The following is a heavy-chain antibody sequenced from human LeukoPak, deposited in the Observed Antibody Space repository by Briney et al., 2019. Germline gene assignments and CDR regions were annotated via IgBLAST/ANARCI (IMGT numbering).Heavy chain of an antibody. D-gene: IGHD1-1*01. CDR2: FHSGGAT. CDR3: ARTGNPATGDY. Sequence: GGSLRLSCAASGFTFSSHYMSWVRQAPGKGLEWVSIFHSGGATYYADSVKGRFTISRDNSKNTLYLQMNSLRAEDTAVYYCARTGNPATGDYWGQGTLVTVSS. CDR1: GFTFSSHY. V-gene: IGHV3-53*01. J-gene: IGHJ4*02.